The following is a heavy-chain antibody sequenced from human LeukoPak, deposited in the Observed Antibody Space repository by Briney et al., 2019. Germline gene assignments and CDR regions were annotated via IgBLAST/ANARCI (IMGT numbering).Heavy chain of an antibody. J-gene: IGHJ4*02. D-gene: IGHD6-19*01. CDR2: IKQDGSEK. CDR1: GLTFSDYW. Sequence: GGSLRLSCAASGLTFSDYWMTWVRQAPGKGLEWVANIKQDGSEKYYVDSVKGRFTISRDNAKNSMYLQMNSLRAEDTAVYYCARDRNVAGASGYFDYWGQGTLVTVSS. V-gene: IGHV3-7*05. CDR3: ARDRNVAGASGYFDY.